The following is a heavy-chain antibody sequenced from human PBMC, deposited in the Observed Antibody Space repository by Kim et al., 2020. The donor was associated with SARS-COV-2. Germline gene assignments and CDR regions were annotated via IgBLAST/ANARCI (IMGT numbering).Heavy chain of an antibody. CDR1: GFTFSGYW. D-gene: IGHD2-21*01. V-gene: IGHV3-74*01. Sequence: GGSLRLSCAASGFTFSGYWMSWVRQAPGKGLEWVSGIKSDGSGTTYADSVKGRFTISRDNAKNTLYLQMNSLTVDDTGVYFCARGGVAVADTALGHWGQG. CDR2: IKSDGSGT. CDR3: ARGGVAVADTALGH. J-gene: IGHJ1*01.